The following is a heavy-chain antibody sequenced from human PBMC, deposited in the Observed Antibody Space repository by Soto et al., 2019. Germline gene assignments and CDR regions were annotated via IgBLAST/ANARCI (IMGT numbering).Heavy chain of an antibody. J-gene: IGHJ6*02. CDR2: IIPVFARA. V-gene: IGHV1-69*01. D-gene: IGHD1-1*01. Sequence: QVQLVQSGAEVRKPGSSLKVSCKASGGIFSSYALSWVRQAPGQGLEWMGGIIPVFARADYAQRFQGRLTITADESTTKAYMELTSLGSEDTTVYYCAGAVGLPTLAGTTHYCYAMDVWGLGSAVTV. CDR3: AGAVGLPTLAGTTHYCYAMDV. CDR1: GGIFSSYA.